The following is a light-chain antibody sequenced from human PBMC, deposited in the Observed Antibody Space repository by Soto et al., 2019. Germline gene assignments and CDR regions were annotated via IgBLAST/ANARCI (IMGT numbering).Light chain of an antibody. CDR3: SSYTSSSPYV. CDR2: EVR. CDR1: SSDVGGYNY. Sequence: QSVLTQPASVSGSPGQSITISCTGTSSDVGGYNYVSWYQQHPGKAPKLMIYEVRNRPSGVSHRFSGSKSASTASLTISGLQAEDEADYYCSSYTSSSPYVFGTGTKVTVL. J-gene: IGLJ1*01. V-gene: IGLV2-14*01.